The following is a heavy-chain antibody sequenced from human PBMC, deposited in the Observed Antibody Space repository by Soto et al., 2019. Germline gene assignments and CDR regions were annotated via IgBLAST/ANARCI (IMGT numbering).Heavy chain of an antibody. CDR3: ASGTDYLDY. Sequence: QVQLVESGGGVVQPGRSLRLSCAASGFTFSSYGMHWVRQAPGKGLEWVAVIWYDGSNKYYADSVKGRFTISRDNSKNPLYLQMNSLRAEDTAVYYCASGTDYLDYRGQGTLVTVSS. D-gene: IGHD1-26*01. CDR1: GFTFSSYG. CDR2: IWYDGSNK. J-gene: IGHJ4*02. V-gene: IGHV3-33*01.